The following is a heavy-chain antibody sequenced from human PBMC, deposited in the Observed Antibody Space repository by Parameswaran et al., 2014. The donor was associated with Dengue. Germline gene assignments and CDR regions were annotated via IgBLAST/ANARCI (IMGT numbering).Heavy chain of an antibody. CDR3: ARAEWELTGYYFDY. J-gene: IGHJ4*02. Sequence: ASETLSLTCAISGDSVSSNSAAWNWIRQSPSRGLEWLGRTYYRSKWYNDYAVSVKSRITINPDTSKNQFSLQLNSVTPEDTAVYYCARAEWELTGYYFDYWGQGTLVTVSS. V-gene: IGHV6-1*01. CDR1: GDSVSSNSAA. CDR2: TYYRSKWYN. D-gene: IGHD1-26*01.